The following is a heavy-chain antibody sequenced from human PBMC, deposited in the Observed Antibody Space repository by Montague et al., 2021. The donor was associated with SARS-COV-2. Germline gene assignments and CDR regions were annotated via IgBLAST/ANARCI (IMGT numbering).Heavy chain of an antibody. Sequence: PALVKPTQTLTLTCTFSGFSLSTSGICVSWIRQPPGKALEWLARIDWDDDKYYSTSLKTRLTISKDTSKNQVVLTMTNMDPVDTATYYCARRTYDILTGYDYGMDVWGQGTTVTVSS. CDR1: GFSLSTSGIC. V-gene: IGHV2-70*11. CDR3: ARRTYDILTGYDYGMDV. J-gene: IGHJ6*02. CDR2: IDWDDDK. D-gene: IGHD3-9*01.